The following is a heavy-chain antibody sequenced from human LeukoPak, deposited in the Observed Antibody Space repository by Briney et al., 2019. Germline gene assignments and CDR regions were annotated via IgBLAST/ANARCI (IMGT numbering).Heavy chain of an antibody. CDR2: INHSGSS. CDR3: ARGEDGDYYFQH. D-gene: IGHD4-17*01. V-gene: IGHV4-34*01. CDR1: GGSFSGYY. Sequence: PETLSLTCAVYGGSFSGYYWSCVRQPPRKGLEWIGEINHSGSSNYNPSLKSRVTISVDTSKNQFSLKLSSVTAADTAVYYCARGEDGDYYFQHWGQGTLVTVSS. J-gene: IGHJ1*01.